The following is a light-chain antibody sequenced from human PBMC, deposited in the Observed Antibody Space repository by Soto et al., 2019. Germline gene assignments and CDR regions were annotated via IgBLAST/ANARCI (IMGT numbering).Light chain of an antibody. Sequence: QSGLTHPASLSASPGQSITIACTGTSSDIGAYEYVSCFEQHTGKAPTLMLTEVNNRPSGGSNSFSGPKSGNTAYLTISRLQVEDEAEYFCFSFTTTSTNVFGTGTKVIVL. J-gene: IGLJ1*01. CDR1: SSDIGAYEY. V-gene: IGLV2-14*01. CDR2: EVN. CDR3: FSFTTTSTNV.